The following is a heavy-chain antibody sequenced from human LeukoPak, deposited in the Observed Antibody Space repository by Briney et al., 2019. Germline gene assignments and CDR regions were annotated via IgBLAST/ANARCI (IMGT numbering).Heavy chain of an antibody. CDR1: GYTFTSYY. CDR2: INPSGGST. D-gene: IGHD3-16*01. CDR3: ARDLHTSACF. V-gene: IGHV1-46*01. J-gene: IGHJ4*02. Sequence: ASVKVSCKTSGYTFTSYYMHWVRQAPGQGLEWMGIINPSGGSTNYAQKFRGRVTMTRDTSTSTVYMELSSLRSDDSAVYYCARDLHTSACFWGQGTLVTVSS.